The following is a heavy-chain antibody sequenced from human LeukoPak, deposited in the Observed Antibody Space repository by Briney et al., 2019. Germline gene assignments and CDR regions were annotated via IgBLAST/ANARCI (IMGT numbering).Heavy chain of an antibody. CDR1: GFTFSSYS. V-gene: IGHV3-48*04. CDR3: ARDRSGFSGYDFFDY. J-gene: IGHJ4*02. CDR2: ISSSGSTI. Sequence: GGSLRLSCAASGFTFSSYSMNWVRQAPGKGLEWVSYISSSGSTIYYADSVKGRFTISRDNAKNSLYLQMNSLRAEDTAVYYCARDRSGFSGYDFFDYWGQGTLVTVSS. D-gene: IGHD5-12*01.